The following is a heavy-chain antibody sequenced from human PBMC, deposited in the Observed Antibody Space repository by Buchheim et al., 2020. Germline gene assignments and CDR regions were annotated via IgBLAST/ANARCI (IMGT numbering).Heavy chain of an antibody. CDR1: GYTFTSYD. V-gene: IGHV1-8*01. CDR3: ARNTSYDYVWGSYRDYYYYMDV. Sequence: QVQLVQSGAEVKKPGASVKVSCKASGYTFTSYDINWVRQATGQGLEWMGWMNPNSGNTGYAQKFQGRVTMTRNTSISTAYMELSSLRSEETAVYYCARNTSYDYVWGSYRDYYYYMDVWGKGTT. J-gene: IGHJ6*03. D-gene: IGHD3-16*02. CDR2: MNPNSGNT.